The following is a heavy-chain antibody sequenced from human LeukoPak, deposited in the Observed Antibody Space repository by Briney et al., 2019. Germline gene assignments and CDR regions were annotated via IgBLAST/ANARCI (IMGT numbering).Heavy chain of an antibody. V-gene: IGHV3-7*01. D-gene: IGHD2-15*01. CDR1: GLTFGSYW. J-gene: IGHJ4*02. CDR2: IHPDGGVK. Sequence: PGGSLRLSCAASGLTFGSYWVSWVRQAPGKGLEWVANIHPDGGVKNYVDSVKGRFTISRDNAANSLYLQVHSLRAEDTAVYYCASTFPYCSGGTCALGGQGTLVTVSS. CDR3: ASTFPYCSGGTCAL.